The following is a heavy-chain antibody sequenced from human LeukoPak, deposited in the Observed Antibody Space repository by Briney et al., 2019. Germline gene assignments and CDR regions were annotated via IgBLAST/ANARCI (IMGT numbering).Heavy chain of an antibody. CDR1: GFTFSSYD. CDR2: ISRSTSTI. V-gene: IGHV3-48*01. Sequence: GGSLRLSCAASGFTFSSYDINWVRQAPGKGLEWVSYISRSTSTIYYADSVKGRFTISRDNAKSSLYLQMNSLRAEDTAVYYCARVRGSYHFDYWGQGTLVTVSS. D-gene: IGHD1-26*01. J-gene: IGHJ4*02. CDR3: ARVRGSYHFDY.